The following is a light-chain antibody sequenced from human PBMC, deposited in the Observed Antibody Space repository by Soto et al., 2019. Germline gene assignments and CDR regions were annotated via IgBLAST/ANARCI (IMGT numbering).Light chain of an antibody. J-gene: IGKJ1*01. CDR3: QQYNIWPPWT. Sequence: EIVLTQSPGTLSFSPGERATLSCRASQSVSSSYLAWYQQKPGQAPSLLIFGAITRATGIPARFSGSGSGTEFTLTISSLQSEDSAIYYCQQYNIWPPWTFGQGTKVDIK. V-gene: IGKV3-15*01. CDR1: QSVSSSY. CDR2: GAI.